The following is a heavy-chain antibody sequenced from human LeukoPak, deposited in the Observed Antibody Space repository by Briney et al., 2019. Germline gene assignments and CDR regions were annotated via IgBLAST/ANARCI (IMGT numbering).Heavy chain of an antibody. V-gene: IGHV3-74*01. CDR2: INSDGSST. Sequence: GGSLRLSCAASGFTFSSHWMHWVRQAPGKGLVWVSRINSDGSSTSYADSVKGRFTISRDNAKNTLYLQMNSLRAEDTAVYYCAREITMVRGVTHDAFDIWGQGTMVTVSS. J-gene: IGHJ3*02. CDR1: GFTFSSHW. D-gene: IGHD3-10*01. CDR3: AREITMVRGVTHDAFDI.